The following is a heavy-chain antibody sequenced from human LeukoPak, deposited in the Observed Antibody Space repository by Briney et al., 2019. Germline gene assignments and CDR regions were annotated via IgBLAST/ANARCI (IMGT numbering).Heavy chain of an antibody. CDR2: IGTAGDT. V-gene: IGHV3-13*04. J-gene: IGHJ4*02. CDR1: GFTFSSYD. Sequence: QSGGSLRLSCEASGFTFSSYDIQWVPQATGKGLEWVSSIGTAGDTYYAGSVKGRFTLSRENAKKSSYLQMNNLGAGDTAVYYCARGALGFDYWGQGSLVTVSS. CDR3: ARGALGFDY.